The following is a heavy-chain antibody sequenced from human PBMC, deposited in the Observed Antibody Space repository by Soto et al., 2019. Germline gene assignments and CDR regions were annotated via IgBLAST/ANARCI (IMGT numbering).Heavy chain of an antibody. CDR1: GFTFSSYS. CDR2: ISSSSSYI. D-gene: IGHD4-17*01. Sequence: GGSLRLSCAASGFTFSSYSMNWVRQAPGKGLEWVSSISSSSSYIYYADSVKGRFTISRDNAKNSLYLQMNSLRAEDTAVYYCARDGGDYESGDAFDIWGQGTMVTVSS. V-gene: IGHV3-21*01. J-gene: IGHJ3*02. CDR3: ARDGGDYESGDAFDI.